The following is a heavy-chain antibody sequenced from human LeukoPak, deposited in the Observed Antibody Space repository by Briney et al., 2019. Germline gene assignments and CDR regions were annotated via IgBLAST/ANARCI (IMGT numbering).Heavy chain of an antibody. CDR3: ARAFGDYPIYY. J-gene: IGHJ4*02. D-gene: IGHD4-17*01. Sequence: GGSLRLSCAASGFTFSSYWMHWVRQVPGKGLEWVSVIYAGGSTYYADSVKGRFTISRDNSKNTLYLQMNSLRAEDTAVYYCARAFGDYPIYYWGQGTLVTVSS. CDR1: GFTFSSYW. CDR2: IYAGGST. V-gene: IGHV3-53*01.